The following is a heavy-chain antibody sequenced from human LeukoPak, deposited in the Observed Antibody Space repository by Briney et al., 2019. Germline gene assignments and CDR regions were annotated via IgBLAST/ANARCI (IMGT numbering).Heavy chain of an antibody. CDR2: IYYSGST. CDR3: ARHFHYGDYADY. CDR1: GGSISSYY. Sequence: PSETLSPTCTVSGGSISSYYWSWIRQPPGKGLEWIGYIYYSGSTNYNPSLKSRVTISVDTSKNQFSLKLSSVTAADTAVYYCARHFHYGDYADYWGQGTLVTVSS. V-gene: IGHV4-59*08. D-gene: IGHD4-17*01. J-gene: IGHJ4*02.